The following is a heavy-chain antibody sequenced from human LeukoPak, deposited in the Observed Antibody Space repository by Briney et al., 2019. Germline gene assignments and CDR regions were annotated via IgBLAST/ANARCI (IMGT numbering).Heavy chain of an antibody. Sequence: PGGSLRLSCAASGFTFSDYYMSWIRQAPGKGLEWVSVISGSGGSTNFADSVKGRFTSSRDNSKNTLYLQMHSLRVEDTAVYYCAQGRLGYSYGAFDHWGQGTLVTVSS. CDR3: AQGRLGYSYGAFDH. CDR1: GFTFSDYY. V-gene: IGHV3-23*01. J-gene: IGHJ4*02. CDR2: ISGSGGST. D-gene: IGHD5-18*01.